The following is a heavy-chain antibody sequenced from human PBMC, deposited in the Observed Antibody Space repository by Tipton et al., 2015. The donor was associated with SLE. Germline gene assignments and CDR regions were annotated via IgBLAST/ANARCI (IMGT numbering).Heavy chain of an antibody. J-gene: IGHJ6*03. Sequence: QLVQSGAEVKKPGASVKVSCKASGYTFTGYYMHWVRQAPGQGLEWMGWINPNSGGTNYAQKFQGWVTMARDTSISTAYMELRSLRSDDTAVYYCARGRGSGHYYYYMDVWGKGTTVTVSS. CDR2: INPNSGGT. CDR1: GYTFTGYY. V-gene: IGHV1-2*04. D-gene: IGHD3-10*01. CDR3: ARGRGSGHYYYYMDV.